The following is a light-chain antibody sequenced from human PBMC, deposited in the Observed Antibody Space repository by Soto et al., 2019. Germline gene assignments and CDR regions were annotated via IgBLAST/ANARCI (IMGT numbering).Light chain of an antibody. CDR2: GAS. V-gene: IGKV3-20*01. CDR1: QSVSSSY. J-gene: IGKJ1*01. Sequence: EIVLTQSPATLSVSPGERATLSCRASQSVSSSYLAWYQQKPGQAPRLLIYGASSRATGIPDRFSGSGSGTEFTLTISSLQPDDFATYYCQQYNSYSQTFGQGTKVDIK. CDR3: QQYNSYSQT.